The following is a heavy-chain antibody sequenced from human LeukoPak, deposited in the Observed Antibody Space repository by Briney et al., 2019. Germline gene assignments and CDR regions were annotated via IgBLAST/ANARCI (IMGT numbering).Heavy chain of an antibody. D-gene: IGHD3-16*01. CDR2: IRSKAFGGAT. V-gene: IGHV3-49*04. CDR1: GFTFGDYA. CDR3: TRDGGTLDY. J-gene: IGHJ4*02. Sequence: GGSLRLSCTGSGFTFGDYAMSWVRQSPGKGLEWVSLIRSKAFGGATEYAASVKGRFTISRGDSKSIAYLQMNSLKTEDTAVYYCTRDGGTLDYWGQGTLVTVSS.